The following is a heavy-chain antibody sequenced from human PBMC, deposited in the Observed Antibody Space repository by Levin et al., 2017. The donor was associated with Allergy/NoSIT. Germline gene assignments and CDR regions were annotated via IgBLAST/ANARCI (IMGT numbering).Heavy chain of an antibody. J-gene: IGHJ4*02. CDR1: GFTFSNYG. V-gene: IGHV3-33*07. Sequence: GESLKISCTASGFTFSNYGMYWVRQAPGKGLEWVADIWYDGTNERYADSVKGRFTISRDNFKNTLYLQMNSLRAEDTAVYFCARDKIRGDYWGQGTLVTVSS. CDR2: IWYDGTNE. D-gene: IGHD3-10*01. CDR3: ARDKIRGDY.